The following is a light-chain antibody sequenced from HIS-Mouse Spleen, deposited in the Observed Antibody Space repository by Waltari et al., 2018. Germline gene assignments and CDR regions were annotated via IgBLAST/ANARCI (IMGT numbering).Light chain of an antibody. CDR1: PSVSSSY. J-gene: IGKJ2*01. V-gene: IGKV3-20*01. CDR2: GAS. Sequence: EIVLTQSPGTLSLWDGERATLSCRASPSVSSSYLAWYQQKPGQAPRLLSYGASSRATGIPDRFSGSVSGTDFTLTISRLEPEEFAVYYCQQYGSSPPNTFGQGTKLEIK. CDR3: QQYGSSPPNT.